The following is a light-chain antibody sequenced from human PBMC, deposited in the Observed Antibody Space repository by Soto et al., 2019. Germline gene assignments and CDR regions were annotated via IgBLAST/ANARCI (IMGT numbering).Light chain of an antibody. Sequence: DIQMTQSPSTLSASVGDRVTITCRASQSINKWVAWHQQKPGKVPKVLIYDVSTLESGVPSRFSGSGSGTDFTLTISGLQPDDIATYYCQQYTSFSPWTFGQGTKVDIK. J-gene: IGKJ1*01. CDR1: QSINKW. CDR3: QQYTSFSPWT. V-gene: IGKV1-5*01. CDR2: DVS.